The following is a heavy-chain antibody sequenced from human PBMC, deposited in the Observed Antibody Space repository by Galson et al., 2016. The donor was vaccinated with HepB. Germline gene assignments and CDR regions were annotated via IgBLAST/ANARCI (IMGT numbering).Heavy chain of an antibody. Sequence: SVQVSCKASGDTFSTYPINWLRHAPGQGPEWMGAIPPIFGKASHAQEFRGRVTITADESTSTAYMELRSLRSEDTALYYCAGLYCSDGVCYTGWFDPWGQGTLVTVSS. V-gene: IGHV1-69*13. J-gene: IGHJ5*02. CDR1: GDTFSTYP. CDR3: AGLYCSDGVCYTGWFDP. CDR2: IPPIFGKA. D-gene: IGHD2-8*01.